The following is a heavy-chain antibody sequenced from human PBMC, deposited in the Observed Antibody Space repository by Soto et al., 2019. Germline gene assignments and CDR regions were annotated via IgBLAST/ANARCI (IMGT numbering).Heavy chain of an antibody. Sequence: QVQLVESGGGVVQPGRSLRLSGAASGFTFSSYGMHWVRQAPGKGLEWVAVISYDGSNKYYADSVKGRFTISRDNSKNTLYLQMNSLRAEDTAVYYCAKDVDDSSGYYYVGLYYFDYWGQGTLVTVSS. J-gene: IGHJ4*02. CDR2: ISYDGSNK. V-gene: IGHV3-30*18. CDR3: AKDVDDSSGYYYVGLYYFDY. CDR1: GFTFSSYG. D-gene: IGHD3-22*01.